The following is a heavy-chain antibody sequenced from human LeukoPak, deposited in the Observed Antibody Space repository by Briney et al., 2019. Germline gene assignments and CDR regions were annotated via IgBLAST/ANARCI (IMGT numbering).Heavy chain of an antibody. CDR1: GLTFSNAW. J-gene: IGHJ4*02. CDR3: SKLHPDDY. D-gene: IGHD1-7*01. CDR2: IKSKTDGETS. V-gene: IGHV3-15*07. Sequence: GGSLRLSCGVSGLTFSNAWMNWVRQAPGKGLEWVSRIKSKTDGETSDYAASVKGRFTISRDDSKNTLYLQMNSLKIEDTAVYYCSKLHPDDYWGQGTLVTVSS.